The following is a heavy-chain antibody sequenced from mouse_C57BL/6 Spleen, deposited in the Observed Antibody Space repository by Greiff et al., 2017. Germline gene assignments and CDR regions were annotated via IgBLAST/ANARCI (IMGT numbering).Heavy chain of an antibody. CDR2: IDPSDSYT. D-gene: IGHD2-3*01. V-gene: IGHV1-69*01. Sequence: VKQRPGPGLEWIGEIDPSDSYTTYNQKFKGKSTFTVDKSSSTAYMQRSSLTSEDSAVYYCARKDGSYCYFDVWGTGTTVTVSS. CDR3: ARKDGSYCYFDV. J-gene: IGHJ1*03.